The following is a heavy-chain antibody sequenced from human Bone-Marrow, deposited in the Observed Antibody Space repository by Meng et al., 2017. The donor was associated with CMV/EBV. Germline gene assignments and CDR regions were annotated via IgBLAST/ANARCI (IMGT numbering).Heavy chain of an antibody. Sequence: ETLSLTCAASGFTFSSYWMSWVRQAPGKGLEWVANIKQDGSEKYYVDSVKGRFTISRDNSKNTLYLQMNSLRAEDTAVYYCAKVIVGATSGFDYWGQGTLVTVSS. V-gene: IGHV3-7*03. D-gene: IGHD1-26*01. CDR2: IKQDGSEK. CDR3: AKVIVGATSGFDY. CDR1: GFTFSSYW. J-gene: IGHJ4*02.